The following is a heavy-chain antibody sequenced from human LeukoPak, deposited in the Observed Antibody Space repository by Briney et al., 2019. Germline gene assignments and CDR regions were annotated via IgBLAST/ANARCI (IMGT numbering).Heavy chain of an antibody. D-gene: IGHD3-3*01. Sequence: PGGSLRLSCAASGFTFSSYGMHWVRQAPGKGLEWVAVIWYDGSNKYYADSVKGRFTISRDNSKNTLYLQVNSLRAEDTAVYYCARGSPYTIFGVVKRFDPWGQGTLVTVSS. V-gene: IGHV3-33*01. CDR3: ARGSPYTIFGVVKRFDP. CDR1: GFTFSSYG. J-gene: IGHJ5*02. CDR2: IWYDGSNK.